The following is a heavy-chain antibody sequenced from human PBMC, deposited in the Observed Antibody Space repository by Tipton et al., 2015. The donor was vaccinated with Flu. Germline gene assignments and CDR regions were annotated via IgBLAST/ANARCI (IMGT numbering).Heavy chain of an antibody. J-gene: IGHJ4*02. V-gene: IGHV3-23*01. CDR2: ISVTGT. CDR3: AKRPAPVGVFFFDFAG. Sequence: SLRLSCAASGFTFSDYALSWVRQAPGKGLEWVSAISVTGTYYTDSVKGRFTISSDNSKNTLYLQVNSLRAEDTAVYYCAKRPAPVGVFFFDFAGWGQGPRVTVSS. D-gene: IGHD3-16*01. CDR1: GFTFSDYA.